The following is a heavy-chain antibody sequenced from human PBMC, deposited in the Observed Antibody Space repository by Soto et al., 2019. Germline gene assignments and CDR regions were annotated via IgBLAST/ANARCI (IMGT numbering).Heavy chain of an antibody. J-gene: IGHJ5*02. Sequence: SVKVSCRGSGGTFSSYTISWVRQAPGQGLEWMGRIIPILGIANYAQKFQGRGTISADKSTSTAYMELSSLRSEDPAMYYCARDQLGIAAAGTLVWFDPWGKGTLVTVSS. CDR1: GGTFSSYT. CDR3: ARDQLGIAAAGTLVWFDP. D-gene: IGHD6-13*01. V-gene: IGHV1-69*04. CDR2: IIPILGIA.